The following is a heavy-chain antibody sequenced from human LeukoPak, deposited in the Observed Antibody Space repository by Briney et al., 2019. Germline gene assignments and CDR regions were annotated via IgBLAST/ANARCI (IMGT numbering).Heavy chain of an antibody. V-gene: IGHV3-23*01. CDR2: ISGSGGST. CDR1: GFTFDAYA. CDR3: AKGLTLPAAMIDY. D-gene: IGHD2-2*01. J-gene: IGHJ4*02. Sequence: GGSLRLSCAASGFTFDAYAMSWVRQAPGGGLGGVSTISGSGGSTYHSDSVRGRFTVSRDNPSNTLYLRMNSLIAEDTAIYYCAKGLTLPAAMIDYWGQGTLVTVSS.